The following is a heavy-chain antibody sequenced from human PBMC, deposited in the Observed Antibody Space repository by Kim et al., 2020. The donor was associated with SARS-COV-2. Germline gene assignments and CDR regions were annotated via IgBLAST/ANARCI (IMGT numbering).Heavy chain of an antibody. D-gene: IGHD4-17*01. J-gene: IGHJ6*02. CDR2: IIPIFGTA. Sequence: SVKVSCKASGGTFSSYAISWVRQAPGQGLEWMGGIIPIFGTANYAQKFQGRVTITADESTSTAYMELSSLRSEDTAVYYCARDGGDDRRGLLGYYGMDVWGQGTTVTVSS. CDR1: GGTFSSYA. CDR3: ARDGGDDRRGLLGYYGMDV. V-gene: IGHV1-69*13.